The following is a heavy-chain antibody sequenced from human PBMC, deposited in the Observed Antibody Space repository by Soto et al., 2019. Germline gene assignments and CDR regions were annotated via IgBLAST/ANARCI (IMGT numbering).Heavy chain of an antibody. Sequence: QVQLQESGPGLVKPSQTLSLTCTVSGGSISSGGYYWSWIRQHPGKGLEWIGYIYDNDSTYYNPSLKGRVTMSVDMSRNQFSLKLSSVTAADTAVSYCARHHMAATDMYFDYWGQGTLVTVSS. CDR2: IYDNDST. V-gene: IGHV4-31*03. J-gene: IGHJ4*02. CDR3: ARHHMAATDMYFDY. CDR1: GGSISSGGYY. D-gene: IGHD6-19*01.